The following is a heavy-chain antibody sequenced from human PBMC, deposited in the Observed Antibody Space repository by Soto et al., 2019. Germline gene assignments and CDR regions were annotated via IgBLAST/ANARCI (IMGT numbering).Heavy chain of an antibody. Sequence: EVQLLESGGGLVQPGGSLRLSCAASGFTFSSYAMSWVRQAPGKGLEWVSAISGSGGSTYYADSVKGRFTISRDNSKNTLYLQMNSLRAEDTAVYYCAKDIESSSAYFWYYYYYGMDVWGQGTTVTVSS. J-gene: IGHJ6*02. CDR2: ISGSGGST. V-gene: IGHV3-23*01. D-gene: IGHD6-13*01. CDR1: GFTFSSYA. CDR3: AKDIESSSAYFWYYYYYGMDV.